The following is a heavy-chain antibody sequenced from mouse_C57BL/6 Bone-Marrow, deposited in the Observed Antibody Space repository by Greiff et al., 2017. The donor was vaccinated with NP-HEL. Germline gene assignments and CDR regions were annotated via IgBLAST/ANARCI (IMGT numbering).Heavy chain of an antibody. V-gene: IGHV1-81*01. CDR3: ARGGVYYYGSSYPWFAY. CDR1: GYTFTSYG. D-gene: IGHD1-1*01. Sequence: QVQLQQSGAELARPGASVKLSCKASGYTFTSYGISWVKQRTGQGLEWIGEIYPRSGNTYYNEKFKGKATLTADKSSSTAYMELRSLTSEDSAVYVCARGGVYYYGSSYPWFAYWGKGTLVTVSA. CDR2: IYPRSGNT. J-gene: IGHJ3*01.